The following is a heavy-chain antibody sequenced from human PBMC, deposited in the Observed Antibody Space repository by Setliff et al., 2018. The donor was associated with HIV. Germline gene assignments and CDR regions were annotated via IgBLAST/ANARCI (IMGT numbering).Heavy chain of an antibody. V-gene: IGHV1-69*13. CDR2: IIPIFGSP. CDR1: GYTFTGYY. D-gene: IGHD7-27*01. J-gene: IGHJ6*03. CDR3: VRDRTQQNWGSRGYYYMDV. Sequence: SVKVSCKASGYTFTGYYMHWVRQAPGQGLDWMGGIIPIFGSPTYARRFQGRLTITADESTSTAYLELSRLRSDDTAVYYCVRDRTQQNWGSRGYYYMDVWGQGTTVTVSS.